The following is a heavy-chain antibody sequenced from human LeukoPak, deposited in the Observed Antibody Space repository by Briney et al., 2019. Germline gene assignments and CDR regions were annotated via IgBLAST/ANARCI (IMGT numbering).Heavy chain of an antibody. D-gene: IGHD2-2*01. V-gene: IGHV3-48*01. Sequence: GGSLRLSCAASGFTFSSYSMNWVRQAPGKGLEWVSYISSSSSTIYYADSVKGRFTISRDNSKNTLYLQMNSLRAEDTAVYYCARRGRYCSSTSCYSHYYMDVWGKGTTVTISS. J-gene: IGHJ6*03. CDR2: ISSSSSTI. CDR1: GFTFSSYS. CDR3: ARRGRYCSSTSCYSHYYMDV.